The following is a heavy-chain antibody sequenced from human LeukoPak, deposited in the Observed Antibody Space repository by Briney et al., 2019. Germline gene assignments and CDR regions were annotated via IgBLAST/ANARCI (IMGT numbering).Heavy chain of an antibody. CDR2: IRYDGSNK. CDR3: AGSSLWFGTFDY. J-gene: IGHJ4*02. CDR1: GFTFSSYG. D-gene: IGHD3-10*01. Sequence: GGSLRLSCAASGFTFSSYGMYWVRQAPGKGLEWVAFIRYDGSNKYYADSVKGRLTISRDNSKNTLYLQMNSLRAEDTAVYYCAGSSLWFGTFDYWGQGTLVTVSS. V-gene: IGHV3-30*02.